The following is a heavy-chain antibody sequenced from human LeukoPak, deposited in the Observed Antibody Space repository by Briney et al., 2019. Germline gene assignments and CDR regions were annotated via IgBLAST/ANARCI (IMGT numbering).Heavy chain of an antibody. Sequence: SGGSLRLSCAASGFTFSTYWMSWVRQAPGKGLEWVANINQDGSEKYYVDSVKGRFTISRDNAKNSLYLQVNSLRAEDTAVYYCARGRIQLWSMDYYYGMDVWGQGTTVTVSS. CDR2: INQDGSEK. D-gene: IGHD5-18*01. CDR3: ARGRIQLWSMDYYYGMDV. CDR1: GFTFSTYW. J-gene: IGHJ6*02. V-gene: IGHV3-7*03.